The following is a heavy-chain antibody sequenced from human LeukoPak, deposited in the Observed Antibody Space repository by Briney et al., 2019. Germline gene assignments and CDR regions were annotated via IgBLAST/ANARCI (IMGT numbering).Heavy chain of an antibody. Sequence: QPGGSLRLSCAASGFTFSSYAMNWVRQAPEKGLEWVSSLSGGAGGAAYADSVKGRFTMSRDNSKNTLYLQMNSLRAEDTAVYYCAKDGGYGSGRYYPDYGGQGTLVTVS. CDR1: GFTFSSYA. D-gene: IGHD3-10*01. J-gene: IGHJ4*02. CDR2: LSGGAGGA. V-gene: IGHV3-23*01. CDR3: AKDGGYGSGRYYPDY.